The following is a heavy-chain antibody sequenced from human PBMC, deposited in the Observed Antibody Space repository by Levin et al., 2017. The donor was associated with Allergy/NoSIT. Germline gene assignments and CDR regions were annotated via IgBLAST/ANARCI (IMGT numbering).Heavy chain of an antibody. CDR2: ISYDASNY. D-gene: IGHD3-10*01. CDR3: AKAASMVRGVQERYFAD. V-gene: IGHV3-30*18. Sequence: GESLKISCEASGFTFSNYAIHWVRQAPGKGLEWVAVISYDASNYYHADSVKGRFTISRDNSKNTLYLHMNSLRAEDTAVYYCAKAASMVRGVQERYFADWGQGTLVTVSS. CDR1: GFTFSNYA. J-gene: IGHJ4*02.